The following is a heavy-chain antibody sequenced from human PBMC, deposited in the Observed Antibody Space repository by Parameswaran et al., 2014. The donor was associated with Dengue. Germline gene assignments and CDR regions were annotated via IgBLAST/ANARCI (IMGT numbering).Heavy chain of an antibody. J-gene: IGHJ5*02. Sequence: ASETLSLTCTVSGGSISSYYWSWIRQPPGKGLEWIGYIYYSGSTNYNPSLKSRVTISVDTSKNQFSLKLSSVTAADTAVYYCARVPYCSSTSCYEGGWFDPWGQGNPGHRLL. CDR2: IYYSGST. V-gene: IGHV4-59*13. CDR3: ARVPYCSSTSCYEGGWFDP. D-gene: IGHD2-2*01. CDR1: GGSISSYY.